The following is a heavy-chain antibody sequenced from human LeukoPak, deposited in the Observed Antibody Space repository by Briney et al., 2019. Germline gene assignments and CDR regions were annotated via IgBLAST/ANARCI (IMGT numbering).Heavy chain of an antibody. CDR1: GFTFSSYE. Sequence: GGSLRLSCAASGFTFSSYEMNWVRQAPGNGLDWVSYISSSWSTIYYEDSGKGRFTMYRDNAKNSLYLQMNRLRAEDTAVYYCARGVSSGYYDYWGQGTLVTVSS. J-gene: IGHJ4*02. D-gene: IGHD3-22*01. CDR2: ISSSWSTI. V-gene: IGHV3-48*03. CDR3: ARGVSSGYYDY.